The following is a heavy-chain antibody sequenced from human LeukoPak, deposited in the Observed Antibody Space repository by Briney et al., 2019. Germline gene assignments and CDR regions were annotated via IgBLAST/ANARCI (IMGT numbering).Heavy chain of an antibody. D-gene: IGHD6-19*01. V-gene: IGHV5-10-1*01. Sequence: GESLRISCKGSGYSFTNYWISWVRQMPGKALGWIGRVDPTDSYTNYSPSFQGHVAISVDKSISTAYLQWSSLKASDTAMYYCARQGIVVADSFDPWGQGTLVTVSS. J-gene: IGHJ5*02. CDR1: GYSFTNYW. CDR2: VDPTDSYT. CDR3: ARQGIVVADSFDP.